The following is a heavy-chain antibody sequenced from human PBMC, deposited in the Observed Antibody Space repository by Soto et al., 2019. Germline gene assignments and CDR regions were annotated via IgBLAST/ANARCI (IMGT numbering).Heavy chain of an antibody. Sequence: SVKVSCKASGDTFSSHTIDWVRQAPGRGPEWMGRIIPIFSRTTYAQKFQGRVTITADKSTSTAYMELRSLTFEDMAVYYCARDLLDDAFAIWGQGTLVTVSS. CDR1: GDTFSSHT. CDR3: ARDLLDDAFAI. J-gene: IGHJ3*02. CDR2: IIPIFSRT. V-gene: IGHV1-69*08.